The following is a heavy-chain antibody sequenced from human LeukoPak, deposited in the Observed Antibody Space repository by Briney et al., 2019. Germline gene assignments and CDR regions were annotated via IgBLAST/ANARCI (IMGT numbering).Heavy chain of an antibody. J-gene: IGHJ6*03. CDR1: GGTFSIYA. Sequence: GASVKVSFKASGGTFSIYAISWVRQAPGQGLEWMGGIIPIFGTANYAQKFQGRVTITADESTSKAYMEVRSLRSEDRGVDYCARGPRITLVRGGQWYYYMDVWGKGTTVTISS. V-gene: IGHV1-69*01. D-gene: IGHD3-10*01. CDR3: ARGPRITLVRGGQWYYYMDV. CDR2: IIPIFGTA.